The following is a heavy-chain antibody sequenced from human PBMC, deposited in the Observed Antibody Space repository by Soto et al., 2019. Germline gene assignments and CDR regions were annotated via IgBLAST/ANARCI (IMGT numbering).Heavy chain of an antibody. CDR2: VCPSESDA. CDR1: GYNFLTYC. CDR3: ARQTLPYPGMDV. Sequence: GESLKISCKGSGYNFLTYCIGWVRQMPGKGLEWMAIVCPSESDARYSPSFQGQVTVSADESISTAYLQWSSLKASDTAIYFCARQTLPYPGMDVWGQGTMVTVS. J-gene: IGHJ6*02. D-gene: IGHD2-2*01. V-gene: IGHV5-51*01.